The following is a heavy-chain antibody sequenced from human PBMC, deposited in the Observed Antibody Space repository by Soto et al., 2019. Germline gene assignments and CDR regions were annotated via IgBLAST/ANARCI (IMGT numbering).Heavy chain of an antibody. J-gene: IGHJ4*02. CDR2: ISYDGSNK. V-gene: IGHV3-30*18. CDR3: AKQGYYDSSGSYYFDY. D-gene: IGHD3-22*01. CDR1: GFTFSSYG. Sequence: QVQLVESGGGVVQPGRSLRLSCAASGFTFSSYGMHWVRQAPGKGLEWVAVISYDGSNKYYADSVKGRFTISRDNSKNTLYLQMNSLRAEDTAVYYCAKQGYYDSSGSYYFDYWGQGTLVTVSS.